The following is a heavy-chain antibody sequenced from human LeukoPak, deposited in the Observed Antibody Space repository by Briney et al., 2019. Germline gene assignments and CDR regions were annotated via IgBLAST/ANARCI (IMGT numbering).Heavy chain of an antibody. Sequence: PGGSLRLSCAASGFTFSSYSMNWVRQAPGKGLEWVSYISSSSSTIYYADSVKGRFTISRDNAKNSLYLQMNSLRAEDTAVYYCARDPVPVEGLRYFDWLSGGFDYWGQGTLVTVSS. CDR2: ISSSSSTI. V-gene: IGHV3-48*01. J-gene: IGHJ4*02. D-gene: IGHD3-9*01. CDR1: GFTFSSYS. CDR3: ARDPVPVEGLRYFDWLSGGFDY.